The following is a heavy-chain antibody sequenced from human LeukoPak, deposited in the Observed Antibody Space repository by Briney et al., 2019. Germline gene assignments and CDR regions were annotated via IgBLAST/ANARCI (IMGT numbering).Heavy chain of an antibody. J-gene: IGHJ4*02. CDR3: ARVNYSSGWYVPFY. Sequence: ASVKVSCKASGYTFTGYYMHWVRQAPGQGLEWMGWTNPNSGGTNYAQKFQGRVTMTRDTPISTAYMELSRLRSDDTAVYYCARVNYSSGWYVPFYWGQGTLVTVSS. D-gene: IGHD6-19*01. V-gene: IGHV1-2*02. CDR2: TNPNSGGT. CDR1: GYTFTGYY.